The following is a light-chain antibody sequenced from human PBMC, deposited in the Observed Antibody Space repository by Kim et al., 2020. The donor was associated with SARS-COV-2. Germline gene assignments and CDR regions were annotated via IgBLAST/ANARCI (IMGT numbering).Light chain of an antibody. CDR3: QQLKSYPAT. J-gene: IGKJ4*01. V-gene: IGKV1-9*01. CDR1: QGIASY. CDR2: AAS. Sequence: ASVGDRVTITCRASQGIASYLAWYLQKPGRAPKLLIYAASTLQSGVPSRFSGSGSGTEFSLTISNLQPEDFATYYCQQLKSYPATFGGGTKVDIK.